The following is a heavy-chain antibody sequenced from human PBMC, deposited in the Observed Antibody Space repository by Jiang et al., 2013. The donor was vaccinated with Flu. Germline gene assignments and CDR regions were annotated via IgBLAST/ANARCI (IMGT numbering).Heavy chain of an antibody. J-gene: IGHJ5*02. CDR1: GGSISGYF. D-gene: IGHD3-3*01. Sequence: GSGLVKPSETLSLDCTVTGGSISGYFWNWIRQPAGKGLEWIGRIDISGRTNYNPSLGSRVTMSVDTAKNQFSLRLSSVTAADTAMYYCARGDLWSGYPSSWGRGKLVTISS. CDR3: ARGDLWSGYPSS. CDR2: IDISGRT. V-gene: IGHV4-4*07.